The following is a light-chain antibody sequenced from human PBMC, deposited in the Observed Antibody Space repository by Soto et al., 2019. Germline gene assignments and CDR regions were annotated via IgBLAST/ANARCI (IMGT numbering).Light chain of an antibody. CDR2: DDS. Sequence: SSELTQPPSVSVAPGQTARITCGGTNIGSKSVTWYQQKPGQAPVLVVYDDSDRPSGIPERFSGSNSGNTATLTISRVEAGDEADYYCQVWDSSSDHVVFGGGTKLTVL. J-gene: IGLJ2*01. CDR1: NIGSKS. V-gene: IGLV3-21*02. CDR3: QVWDSSSDHVV.